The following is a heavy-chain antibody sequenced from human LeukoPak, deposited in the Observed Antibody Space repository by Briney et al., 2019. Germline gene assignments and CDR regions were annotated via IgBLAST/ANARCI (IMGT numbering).Heavy chain of an antibody. Sequence: ASVKVSCKASGYTFTGYYMHWVRQAPGQGLEWMGRINPNSGGTNYAQKFQGRVTMTRDTSISTGYMELSRLRSDDTAVYYCARVGCSGGSCAYYWFDPWGQGTLVTVSS. CDR1: GYTFTGYY. V-gene: IGHV1-2*06. CDR2: INPNSGGT. D-gene: IGHD2-15*01. CDR3: ARVGCSGGSCAYYWFDP. J-gene: IGHJ5*02.